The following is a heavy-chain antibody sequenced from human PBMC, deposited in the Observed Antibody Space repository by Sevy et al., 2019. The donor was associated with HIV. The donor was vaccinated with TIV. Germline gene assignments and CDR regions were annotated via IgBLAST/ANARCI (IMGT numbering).Heavy chain of an antibody. CDR2: ISSSGDAI. J-gene: IGHJ6*02. Sequence: GGSLRLSCAASGFTFSDYYMSWIRQAPGKGLQWISYISSSGDAIYYADSVKGRFTISRDNAKNSLFLQMNSLRAEDTAVYYCARDHVKDGKLGDYYYYAMDVWGRGTTVTVSS. CDR1: GFTFSDYY. CDR3: ARDHVKDGKLGDYYYYAMDV. V-gene: IGHV3-11*01. D-gene: IGHD3-16*01.